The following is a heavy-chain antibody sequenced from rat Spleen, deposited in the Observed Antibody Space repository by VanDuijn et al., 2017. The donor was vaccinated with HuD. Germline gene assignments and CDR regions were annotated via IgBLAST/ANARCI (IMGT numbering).Heavy chain of an antibody. V-gene: IGHV4-2*01. D-gene: IGHD1-12*03. J-gene: IGHJ2*01. CDR1: GFHFNDYW. Sequence: EVKLVESGGGLVQPGRSLIISCAASGFHFNDYWMGWVRQAPGKGLEWIGEINEDSSRTKYIPSLKDKFTISRDNVQKTLYLQMSKLGYEDTAIYYCARGGWLLSLWGQGVMVTVSS. CDR2: INEDSSRT. CDR3: ARGGWLLSL.